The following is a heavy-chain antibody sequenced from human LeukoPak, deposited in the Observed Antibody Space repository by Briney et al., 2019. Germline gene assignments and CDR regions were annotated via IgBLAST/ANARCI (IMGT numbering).Heavy chain of an antibody. CDR2: ISGYNGNT. V-gene: IGHV1-18*01. J-gene: IGHJ4*02. Sequence: GASVKVSRKTSGYTFTNYGISWVRQAPGQGPEWMGWISGYNGNTNYVQKFQGRVTMTTDTSTSTAYMELRSLRSDDTAVYYCARDLSLGPHHYGEPFDYWGQGTLVTVSP. CDR1: GYTFTNYG. D-gene: IGHD4-17*01. CDR3: ARDLSLGPHHYGEPFDY.